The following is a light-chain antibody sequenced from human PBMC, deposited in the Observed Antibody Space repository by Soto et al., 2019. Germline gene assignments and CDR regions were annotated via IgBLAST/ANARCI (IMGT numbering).Light chain of an antibody. V-gene: IGKV3-11*01. CDR3: QQRSNWPRVT. CDR1: QSVSRY. J-gene: IGKJ3*01. Sequence: EIVLTQSPATLSLSPGERATLSCRASQSVSRYLAWYQQKPGQAPRLLIYDASNRATGIPARFSVSGSGTDFTLTISSLEPEDSAVYYCQQRSNWPRVTFGPGTKVDIK. CDR2: DAS.